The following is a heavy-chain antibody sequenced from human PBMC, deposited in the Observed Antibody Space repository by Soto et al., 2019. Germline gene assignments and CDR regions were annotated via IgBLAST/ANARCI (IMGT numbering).Heavy chain of an antibody. J-gene: IGHJ5*02. Sequence: SVKVSCKASGGTFSSYAISWVRQAPGQGLEWMGGIIPIFGTANYAQRFQGRVTITADESTSTAYMELSSLRSEDTAVYYCARGPDYDFWSGYYWFDPWGQGTLVTV. V-gene: IGHV1-69*13. CDR1: GGTFSSYA. CDR3: ARGPDYDFWSGYYWFDP. D-gene: IGHD3-3*01. CDR2: IIPIFGTA.